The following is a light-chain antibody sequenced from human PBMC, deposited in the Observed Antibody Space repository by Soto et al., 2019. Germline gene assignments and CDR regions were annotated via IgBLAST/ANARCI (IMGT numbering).Light chain of an antibody. V-gene: IGKV1-5*01. CDR1: QSISSW. J-gene: IGKJ1*01. Sequence: DFQMTQSPSTLSASVGDRVTITCRASQSISSWLAWYQQQPGKAPKLLIYDASSLQSGVPSRFSGTGSGTEFTLTISSLQPDDFATYYCQQYNSYLTFGQGTKVDIK. CDR3: QQYNSYLT. CDR2: DAS.